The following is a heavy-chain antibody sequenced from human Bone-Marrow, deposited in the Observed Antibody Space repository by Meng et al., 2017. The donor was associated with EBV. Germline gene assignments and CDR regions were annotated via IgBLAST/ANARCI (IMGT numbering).Heavy chain of an antibody. CDR1: GFTFSSYS. J-gene: IGHJ4*02. Sequence: EVQLVGCGGGLVKSGGSLSLSCAASGFTFSSYSMNWVRQAPGKGLEWVSSISSSSSYIYYADSVKGRFTISRDNAKNSLYLQMNSLRAEDTAVYYCARDVGGGDRLDYWGQGTLVTVSS. V-gene: IGHV3-21*01. CDR2: ISSSSSYI. D-gene: IGHD2-21*02. CDR3: ARDVGGGDRLDY.